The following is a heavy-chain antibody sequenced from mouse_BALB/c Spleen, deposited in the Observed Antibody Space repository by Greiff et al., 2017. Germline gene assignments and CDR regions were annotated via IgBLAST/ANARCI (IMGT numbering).Heavy chain of an antibody. Sequence: VQLQQPGAELVKPGASVKMSCKASGYTFTSYWINWVKQRPGQGLEWIGYINPSTGYTEYNQKFKDKATLTADKSSSTAYMQLSSLTSEDSAVYYCARDRFAYWGQGTLVTVSA. CDR3: ARDRFAY. V-gene: IGHV1S26*01. CDR2: INPSTGYT. J-gene: IGHJ3*01. CDR1: GYTFTSYW.